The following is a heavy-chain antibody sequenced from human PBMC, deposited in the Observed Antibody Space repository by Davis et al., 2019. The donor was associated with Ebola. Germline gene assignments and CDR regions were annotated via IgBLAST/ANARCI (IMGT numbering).Heavy chain of an antibody. Sequence: ASVKVSCKASGYTFTSYYMHWVRQAPGQGLEWMGIINPSGGSTSYAQKFQGRVTMTRDTSTSTVYMGLSSLRSEDTAVYYCATGQWRLWLIYWGQGTLVTVSS. V-gene: IGHV1-46*03. CDR2: INPSGGST. D-gene: IGHD5-18*01. CDR1: GYTFTSYY. CDR3: ATGQWRLWLIY. J-gene: IGHJ4*02.